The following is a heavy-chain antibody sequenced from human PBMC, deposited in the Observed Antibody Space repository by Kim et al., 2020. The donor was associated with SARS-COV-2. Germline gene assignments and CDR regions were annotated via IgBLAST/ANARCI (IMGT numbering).Heavy chain of an antibody. D-gene: IGHD1-26*01. Sequence: SVKVSCKASGGTFSSYAISWVRQAPGQGLEWMGGIIPIFGTANYAQKFQGRVTITADESTSTAYMELSSLRSEDTAVYYCAMEPYSGSYYVDYWGQGTLVTVSS. CDR3: AMEPYSGSYYVDY. CDR2: IIPIFGTA. CDR1: GGTFSSYA. J-gene: IGHJ4*02. V-gene: IGHV1-69*13.